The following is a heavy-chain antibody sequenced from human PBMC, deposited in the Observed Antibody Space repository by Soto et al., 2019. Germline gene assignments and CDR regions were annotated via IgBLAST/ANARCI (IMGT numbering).Heavy chain of an antibody. V-gene: IGHV5-51*01. CDR2: IYPAASDT. CDR3: AEARSATHYYYGMGV. J-gene: IGHJ6*02. CDR1: GYSFTTSW. Sequence: GESLKISCKGSGYSFTTSWIAWVRQVPGKGLEWMGVIYPAASDTRYSPSFQGQVTISADRSVSTAYLQWSSLKASDTAIYYCAEARSATHYYYGMGVWDQGTTGTISS.